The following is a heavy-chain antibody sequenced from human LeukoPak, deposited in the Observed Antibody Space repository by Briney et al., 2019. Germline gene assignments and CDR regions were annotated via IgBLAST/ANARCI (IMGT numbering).Heavy chain of an antibody. CDR2: ISGSGGST. CDR3: AKSKQQLVRVDYYYYMDV. Sequence: GGSLRLSCAASGFTFSSYAMSWVRQAPGKGLEWVSAISGSGGSTYYADSVKGRFTISRDDSKNTLYLQMNSLRAEDTAVYYCAKSKQQLVRVDYYYYMDVWGKGTTVTVSS. D-gene: IGHD6-13*01. J-gene: IGHJ6*03. CDR1: GFTFSSYA. V-gene: IGHV3-23*01.